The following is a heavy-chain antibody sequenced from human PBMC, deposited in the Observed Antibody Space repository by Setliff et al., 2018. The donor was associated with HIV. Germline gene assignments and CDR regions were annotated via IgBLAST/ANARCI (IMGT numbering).Heavy chain of an antibody. CDR2: IYYSGST. V-gene: IGHV4-31*03. D-gene: IGHD3-10*01. CDR3: ARDRSYYGSGSSGTFDY. J-gene: IGHJ4*02. Sequence: PSETLSLTCTVSGGSISSGGYYWSWIRQHPGKGLEWIGYIYYSGSTYYNPSLKSRVTMFVDTSKNQLSLKLRSVTAADTAVYYCARDRSYYGSGSSGTFDYWGQGTLVTVSS. CDR1: GGSISSGGYY.